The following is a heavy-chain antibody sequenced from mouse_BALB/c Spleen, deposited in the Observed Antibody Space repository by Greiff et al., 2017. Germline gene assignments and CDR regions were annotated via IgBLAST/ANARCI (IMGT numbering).Heavy chain of an antibody. J-gene: IGHJ2*01. D-gene: IGHD2-4*01. CDR3: AKPYYDYRCDY. CDR1: GFAFTNYL. CDR2: INPGSGGT. Sequence: QVQLQQSGAELVRPGTSVKVSCKASGFAFTNYLIEWVKQRPGQGLEWIGLINPGSGGTNYNEKFKGKATLTADKSSSTAYMQLSSLTSADSAVYVCAKPYYDYRCDYWGQGTTLTVSS. V-gene: IGHV1-54*01.